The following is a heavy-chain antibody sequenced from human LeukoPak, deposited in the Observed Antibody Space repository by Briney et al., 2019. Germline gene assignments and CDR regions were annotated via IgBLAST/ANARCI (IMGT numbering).Heavy chain of an antibody. J-gene: IGHJ4*02. Sequence: ASVKVSCKASGYTFTSYEINWVRQATGQGLEWMGWMNPNSGNTGYAQKFQGRVTMTRNTSISTAYMELNSLRAEDTAVYYCARDPTYRRWLQLGFDYWGQGTLVTVSS. CDR2: MNPNSGNT. CDR1: GYTFTSYE. CDR3: ARDPTYRRWLQLGFDY. D-gene: IGHD5-24*01. V-gene: IGHV1-8*01.